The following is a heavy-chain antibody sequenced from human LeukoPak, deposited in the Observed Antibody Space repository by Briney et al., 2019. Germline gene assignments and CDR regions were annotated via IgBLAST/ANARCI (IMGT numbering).Heavy chain of an antibody. CDR1: GFTFSSYA. D-gene: IGHD7-27*01. J-gene: IGHJ4*02. Sequence: GGSLRLSCVAPGFTFSSYAMTWVRQAPGTGLEWVSLIYSGGTTYYAASVKGRFTISRDKSNNTLYLQMSSLRVEDTAVYYCARHRGLKWGQFDYWGQGALVTVSS. CDR3: ARHRGLKWGQFDY. V-gene: IGHV3-23*03. CDR2: IYSGGTT.